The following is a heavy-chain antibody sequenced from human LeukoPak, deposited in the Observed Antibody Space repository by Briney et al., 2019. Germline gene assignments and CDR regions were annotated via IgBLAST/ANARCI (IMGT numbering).Heavy chain of an antibody. Sequence: GGSLRLSCAAPGFTFSNYAMSWVRQAPGKGLEWVSAISGSGSSTYYADSVKGRFTISRDNSENTLYLQMNSLRVEDTAVYYCATRGVMVRGVIIEDYWGQGTLVTVSS. CDR1: GFTFSNYA. J-gene: IGHJ4*02. CDR2: ISGSGSST. D-gene: IGHD3-10*01. CDR3: ATRGVMVRGVIIEDY. V-gene: IGHV3-23*01.